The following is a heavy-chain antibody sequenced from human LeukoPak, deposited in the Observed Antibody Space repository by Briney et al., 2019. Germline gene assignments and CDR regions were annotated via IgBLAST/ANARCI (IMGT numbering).Heavy chain of an antibody. V-gene: IGHV1-2*02. Sequence: ASVKVSCKASGYTFTGYYMHWVRQAPGRGLEWMGWISPNSGGTNYAQKFQGRVTMTRDTSISTAYMELSRLRSDDTAVYYCARGPYYYDSSGLQGPFDPWGQGTLVAVSS. D-gene: IGHD3-22*01. J-gene: IGHJ5*02. CDR2: ISPNSGGT. CDR3: ARGPYYYDSSGLQGPFDP. CDR1: GYTFTGYY.